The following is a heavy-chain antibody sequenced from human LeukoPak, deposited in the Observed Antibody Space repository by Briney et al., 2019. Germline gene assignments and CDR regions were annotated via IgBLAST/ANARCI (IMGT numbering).Heavy chain of an antibody. J-gene: IGHJ4*02. CDR3: ARQRGDILTGYYMPRGFDY. Sequence: GGSLRLSCAASGFTFSSYWMHWVRQAPGKGLVWVSRINSDGSSTSYADSVKGRFTISRDNAKNSVDLQMNSLRVEDTAVYYCARQRGDILTGYYMPRGFDYWGQGTLVTVSS. CDR1: GFTFSSYW. CDR2: INSDGSST. D-gene: IGHD3-9*01. V-gene: IGHV3-74*01.